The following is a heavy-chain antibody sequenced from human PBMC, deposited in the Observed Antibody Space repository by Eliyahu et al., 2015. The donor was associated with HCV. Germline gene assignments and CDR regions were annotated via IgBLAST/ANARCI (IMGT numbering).Heavy chain of an antibody. D-gene: IGHD5-24*01. CDR3: ARHTRDGYNDAFDI. CDR2: IYPGDSDT. CDR1: GYXFTSYW. V-gene: IGHV5-51*01. J-gene: IGHJ3*02. Sequence: EVQLVQSGAEVXXXGXSLKIXCXGSGYXFTSYWXGWVXQMPGKGLEWLGIIYPGDSDTRYSPSFQGQVTISADKSISTAYLQWSSLKASDTAMYYCARHTRDGYNDAFDIWGQGTMVTVSS.